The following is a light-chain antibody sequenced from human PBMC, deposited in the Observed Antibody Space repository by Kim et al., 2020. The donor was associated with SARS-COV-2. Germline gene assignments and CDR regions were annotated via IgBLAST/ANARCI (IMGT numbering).Light chain of an antibody. CDR2: VGTGGIVG. CDR1: SGYSNYK. V-gene: IGLV9-49*01. J-gene: IGLJ3*02. Sequence: QLVLTQPPSASASLGASVTLTCTLSSGYSNYKVDWYQQSPGKGPRFVMRVGTGGIVGSKGDGIPDRFSVLGSGLNRYLTIKNIQEEDESDYHCGADHGSGSNFVWVFGGGTKVTVL. CDR3: GADHGSGSNFVWV.